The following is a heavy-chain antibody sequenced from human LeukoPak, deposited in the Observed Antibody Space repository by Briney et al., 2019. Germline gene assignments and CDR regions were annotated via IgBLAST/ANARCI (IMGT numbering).Heavy chain of an antibody. CDR1: GFTFSSSW. J-gene: IGHJ3*02. Sequence: GGSLRLSCAASGFTFSSSWMTWVRQAPGKGLEWVANIKQDGSEKYYVDSVKGRFTISRDNAKNSLYLQMNSLRAEDTAVYYCARPREATIDDAFDIWGQGTMVTVSS. D-gene: IGHD5-12*01. CDR2: IKQDGSEK. V-gene: IGHV3-7*01. CDR3: ARPREATIDDAFDI.